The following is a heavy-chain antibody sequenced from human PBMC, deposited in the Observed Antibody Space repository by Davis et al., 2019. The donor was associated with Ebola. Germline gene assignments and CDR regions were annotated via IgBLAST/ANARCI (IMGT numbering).Heavy chain of an antibody. D-gene: IGHD3-10*01. J-gene: IGHJ6*02. Sequence: AASVKVSCKASGYTFTSYYMHWVRQAPGQGLEWMGIINPSGGSTSYAQKFQGRVTITADKSTSTAYMELSSLRSEDTAVYYCARGRYPITMVQGVIKPIFYYYGMDVWGQGTTVTVSS. CDR1: GYTFTSYY. CDR2: INPSGGST. CDR3: ARGRYPITMVQGVIKPIFYYYGMDV. V-gene: IGHV1-46*01.